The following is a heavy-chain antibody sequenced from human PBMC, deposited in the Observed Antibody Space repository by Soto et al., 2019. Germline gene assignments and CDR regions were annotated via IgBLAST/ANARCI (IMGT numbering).Heavy chain of an antibody. Sequence: QVQLVQSGAEVKKPGASVKVSCKASGYTFTSYGISWVRQAPGQGLEWMGWISAYNGNTNYAQKLQGRVTMTTDTSTSTAYVELRRLRSDDTAVDYCARDWQLVPFDYWGQGTLVTVSS. CDR2: ISAYNGNT. V-gene: IGHV1-18*01. D-gene: IGHD6-6*01. CDR1: GYTFTSYG. CDR3: ARDWQLVPFDY. J-gene: IGHJ4*02.